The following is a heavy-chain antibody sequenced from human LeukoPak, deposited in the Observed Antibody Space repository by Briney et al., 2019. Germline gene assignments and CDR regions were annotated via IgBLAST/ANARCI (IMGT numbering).Heavy chain of an antibody. CDR3: ARDSPPREVLRYFDWLTAFDI. Sequence: SETLSLTCTVSGGSISSGSYYWSWIRQPAGKGLEWIGRIYTSGSTNYNPSLKSRVTISVDTSKNQFSLKLSSVTAADTAVYYCARDSPPREVLRYFDWLTAFDIWGQGTMVTVSS. CDR1: GGSISSGSYY. D-gene: IGHD3-9*01. J-gene: IGHJ3*02. CDR2: IYTSGST. V-gene: IGHV4-61*02.